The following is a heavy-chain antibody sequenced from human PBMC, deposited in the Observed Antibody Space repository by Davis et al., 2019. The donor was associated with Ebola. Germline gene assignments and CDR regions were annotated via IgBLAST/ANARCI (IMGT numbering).Heavy chain of an antibody. CDR3: ARDLCSGGSCYYYYGMDV. D-gene: IGHD2-15*01. Sequence: PGGSLRLSCAASGFTVSSNYMSWVRQAPGKGLEWVSVIYSGGSTYYADSVKGRFTISRHNSKNTLYLQMNSLRAEDTAVYYCARDLCSGGSCYYYYGMDVWGQGTTVTVSS. J-gene: IGHJ6*02. V-gene: IGHV3-53*04. CDR2: IYSGGST. CDR1: GFTVSSNY.